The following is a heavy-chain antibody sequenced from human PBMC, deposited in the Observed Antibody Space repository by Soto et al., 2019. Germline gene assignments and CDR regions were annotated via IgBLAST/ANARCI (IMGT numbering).Heavy chain of an antibody. CDR2: IYYSGTT. CDR1: GVSISSNGYY. J-gene: IGHJ3*02. Sequence: SETLSLTCTVSGVSISSNGYYWGWIRQPPGKELEWIGSIYYSGTTYYNPPLKSRVTISVDTSKNQFSLKLSSVTATDTAVYYCASHHDHGDFTLAFDIWGQGTMVTVSS. V-gene: IGHV4-39*01. CDR3: ASHHDHGDFTLAFDI. D-gene: IGHD4-17*01.